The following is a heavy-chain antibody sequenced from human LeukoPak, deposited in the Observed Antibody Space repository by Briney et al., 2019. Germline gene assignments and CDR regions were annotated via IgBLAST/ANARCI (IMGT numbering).Heavy chain of an antibody. J-gene: IGHJ5*02. CDR3: AGGYCSSTSCYAGNNWLDP. CDR2: IRQDGSEK. Sequence: GGSLRLSCAASGFTFSNYWMTWVRQAPGKGLEWVANIRQDGSEKYYVDSVKGRFTISRDNAKNSLYLQSNSLRAEDTAVYYCAGGYCSSTSCYAGNNWLDPWGQGTLVTVSS. V-gene: IGHV3-7*01. CDR1: GFTFSNYW. D-gene: IGHD2-2*01.